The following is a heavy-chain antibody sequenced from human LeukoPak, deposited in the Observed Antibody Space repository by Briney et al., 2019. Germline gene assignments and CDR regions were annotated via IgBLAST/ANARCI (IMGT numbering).Heavy chain of an antibody. D-gene: IGHD2-15*01. Sequence: GGSLRLSCAASGFTFSGYGMHWVRQAPGKGLEWVAIIWYDGSNKYFAESVKGRFTMSRDNSKNTLYLQMNSLRAEDTAVYYCARIGCSGSNCYGYYYYGMDVWGQGTLVTVSS. CDR1: GFTFSGYG. CDR3: ARIGCSGSNCYGYYYYGMDV. V-gene: IGHV3-33*01. CDR2: IWYDGSNK. J-gene: IGHJ6*02.